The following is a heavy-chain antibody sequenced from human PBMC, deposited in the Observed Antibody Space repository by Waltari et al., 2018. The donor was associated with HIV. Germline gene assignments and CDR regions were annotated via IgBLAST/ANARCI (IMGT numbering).Heavy chain of an antibody. CDR3: ARDWGVTTGPFDF. D-gene: IGHD4-4*01. J-gene: IGHJ4*02. CDR1: GSSITSGYY. V-gene: IGHV4-38-2*02. Sequence: QVQLQESGPGLVQTLETLSLTCAVSGSSITSGYYWAWIRQSPGKGLEWIATIHYNGRADSNPSLGGRVLVSLDPSKNQFSLKMRYVTAADTAIYYCARDWGVTTGPFDFWGQGTQVTVSS. CDR2: IHYNGRA.